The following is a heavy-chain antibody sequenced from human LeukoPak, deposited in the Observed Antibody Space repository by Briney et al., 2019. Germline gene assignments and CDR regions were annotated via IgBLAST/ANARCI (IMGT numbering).Heavy chain of an antibody. J-gene: IGHJ4*02. D-gene: IGHD2-15*01. CDR2: ISSSSNYI. CDR1: GFTFSSYS. CDR3: AREGYCSGGSCYFVDY. Sequence: GVSLRLSCAASGFTFSSYSMNWVRQAPGKGLEWVSSISSSSNYIYYADSVKGRFTISRDNAKNSLHLQMNSLRAEDTAVYYCAREGYCSGGSCYFVDYWGQGTLVSVST. V-gene: IGHV3-21*01.